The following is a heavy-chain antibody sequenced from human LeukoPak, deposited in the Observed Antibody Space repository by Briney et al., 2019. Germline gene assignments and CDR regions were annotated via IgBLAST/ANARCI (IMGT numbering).Heavy chain of an antibody. V-gene: IGHV4-34*01. D-gene: IGHD5-12*01. Sequence: SETLSLTCAVYGGSFSGYYWSWIRQPPGKGLEWIGEINHSRSTNYNPSLKSRVTISVDTSKNQFSLKLSSVTAADTAVYYCTRGYGYYMDVWGKGTTVTVSS. CDR2: INHSRST. CDR3: TRGYGYYMDV. CDR1: GGSFSGYY. J-gene: IGHJ6*03.